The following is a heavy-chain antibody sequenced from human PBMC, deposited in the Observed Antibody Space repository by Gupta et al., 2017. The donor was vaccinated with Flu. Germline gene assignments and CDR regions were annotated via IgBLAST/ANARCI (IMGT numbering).Heavy chain of an antibody. CDR2: IKPEGRST. V-gene: IGHV3-74*03. Sequence: EMQLVESGGGLVQPGGSLRLSCAASGFTFSSSYLQWVRQAPGKGLVWVSRIKPEGRSTTYAESVKGRFTISRDNAKNTLYLQMNSLGDDDTAGYYCATVTSGCWGQGTLVTVSS. J-gene: IGHJ4*02. D-gene: IGHD4-17*01. CDR3: ATVTSGC. CDR1: GFTFSSSY.